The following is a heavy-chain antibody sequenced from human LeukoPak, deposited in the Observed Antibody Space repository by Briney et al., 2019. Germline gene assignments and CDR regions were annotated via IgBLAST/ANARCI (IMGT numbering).Heavy chain of an antibody. CDR1: GFTFSSYS. J-gene: IGHJ3*01. D-gene: IGHD3-10*01. Sequence: GGSLRLSCAASGFTFSSYSMNWVRQAPGKGLEWVSSISSSSSYIYYADSVKGRFTISGDNAKNSLYLQMNSLRAEDTAVYYCARDLGHYYGSGSYYCWGQGTMVTVSS. V-gene: IGHV3-21*01. CDR3: ARDLGHYYGSGSYYC. CDR2: ISSSSSYI.